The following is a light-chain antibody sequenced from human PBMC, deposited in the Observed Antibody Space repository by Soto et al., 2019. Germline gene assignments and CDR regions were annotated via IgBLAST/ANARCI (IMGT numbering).Light chain of an antibody. V-gene: IGKV3-20*01. J-gene: IGKJ3*01. CDR3: QQYGTLPFT. Sequence: EIVLTQSPGTLSLSPGERGTLSCRASQSVSGNQLSWPQQKPGQAPRLLLFDTSKRATGIPDRFSGSGSGIDFTLTISRLEPEDSAVYYCQQYGTLPFTFGPGTKVDIK. CDR2: DTS. CDR1: QSVSGNQ.